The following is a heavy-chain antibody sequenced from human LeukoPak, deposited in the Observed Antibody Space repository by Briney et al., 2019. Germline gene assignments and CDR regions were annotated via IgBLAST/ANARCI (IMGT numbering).Heavy chain of an antibody. Sequence: PSETPSLTCGVSGGSFSGYLWSWIRQSPGKGLEWIGEVSFPGTSNYSPSLKGRATISVGTSNTQFSLKLTSVTAADTAVYYCARSRGNYCSGGSCYPLDQWGQGILVIVSS. J-gene: IGHJ4*02. V-gene: IGHV4-34*01. CDR1: GGSFSGYL. D-gene: IGHD2-15*01. CDR3: ARSRGNYCSGGSCYPLDQ. CDR2: VSFPGTS.